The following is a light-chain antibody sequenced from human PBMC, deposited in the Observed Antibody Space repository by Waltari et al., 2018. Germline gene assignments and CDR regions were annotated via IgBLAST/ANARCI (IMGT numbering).Light chain of an antibody. J-gene: IGLJ2*01. CDR2: DVN. Sequence: QSALTQPRSVSASPGQSVTIPCTGINDDVGGYTYVSWYLQHPGQAPKLLIYDVNKRPSGVPDRFSCSSSGSTASLTIAGLQTEDEAHYYCCSYAGSRKVFGGGTKLTVL. CDR3: CSYAGSRKV. CDR1: NDDVGGYTY. V-gene: IGLV2-11*01.